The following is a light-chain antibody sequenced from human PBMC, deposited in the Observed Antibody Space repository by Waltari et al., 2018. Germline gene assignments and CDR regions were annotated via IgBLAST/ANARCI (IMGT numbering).Light chain of an antibody. CDR2: DVS. J-gene: IGLJ2*01. CDR3: SSQSSNDVVL. CDR1: STDVGGYNS. V-gene: IGLV2-14*01. Sequence: QSALTQPASVSGSPGQSVTILCAGTSTDVGGYNSVSWYQEHPGQAPTVIIYDVSDRPSGVSDRFSGSKSGNTASLTISGLQAEDEADYYCSSQSSNDVVLFGGGTKLTVL.